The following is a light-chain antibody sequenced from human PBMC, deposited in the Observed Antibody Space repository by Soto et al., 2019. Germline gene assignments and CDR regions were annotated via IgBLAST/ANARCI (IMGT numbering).Light chain of an antibody. CDR1: QSVTSH. CDR3: LHRSDWPPGLT. J-gene: IGKJ4*01. V-gene: IGKV3-11*01. CDR2: DAS. Sequence: EIVLTQSPATLSLSPGERATLSCRASQSVTSHLAWYQHKPGQAPRLLMYDASDRATGIPARFSGSGSGTDFTLTISSLEPEDFAVYYCLHRSDWPPGLTVGGGTKVEIK.